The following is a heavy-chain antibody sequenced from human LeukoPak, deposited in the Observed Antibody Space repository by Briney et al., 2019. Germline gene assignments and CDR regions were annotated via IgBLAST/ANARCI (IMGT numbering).Heavy chain of an antibody. CDR2: INPNSGGT. V-gene: IGHV1-2*06. D-gene: IGHD5-18*01. CDR1: GYTFTGYY. J-gene: IGHJ4*02. Sequence: ASVKVSCKASGYTFTGYYMHWVRQAPGQGLEWMGRINPNSGGTNYAQKFQGRVTMTRDTSISTAYMKLSRLRSDDTAVYYCAVVDTAMVTFDYWGQGTLVTVSS. CDR3: AVVDTAMVTFDY.